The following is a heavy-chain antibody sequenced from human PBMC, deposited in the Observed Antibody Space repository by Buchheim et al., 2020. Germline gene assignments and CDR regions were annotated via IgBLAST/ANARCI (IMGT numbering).Heavy chain of an antibody. CDR1: GGSISSGGYY. J-gene: IGHJ4*02. CDR3: ARSVRRLGELSSFDY. V-gene: IGHV4-31*03. Sequence: QVQLQESGPGLVKPSQTLSLTCTVSGGSISSGGYYWSWIRQHPGKGLEWIGYIYYSGSTYYNPSLKSRATISVDTAKSQFSLRLSSVTAADTAVYYCARSVRRLGELSSFDYWGQGTL. D-gene: IGHD3-16*02. CDR2: IYYSGST.